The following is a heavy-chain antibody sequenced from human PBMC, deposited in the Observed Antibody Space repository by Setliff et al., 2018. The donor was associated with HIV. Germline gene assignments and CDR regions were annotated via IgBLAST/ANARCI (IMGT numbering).Heavy chain of an antibody. Sequence: SETLSLTCAVSGYSISSGYYWGWIRQPPGKGLEWIGNIYHSGTIYYNPSLKSRVTISLDKSNNQFSLNLRSVTAADTAVYSCARVWPDGSGYSWFDPWGQGTLVTVSS. CDR2: IYHSGTI. CDR1: GYSISSGYY. CDR3: ARVWPDGSGYSWFDP. V-gene: IGHV4-38-2*01. D-gene: IGHD3-22*01. J-gene: IGHJ5*02.